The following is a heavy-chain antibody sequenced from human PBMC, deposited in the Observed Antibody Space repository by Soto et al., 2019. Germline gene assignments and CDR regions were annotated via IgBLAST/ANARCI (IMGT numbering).Heavy chain of an antibody. Sequence: ASVKVSCKASGYTFTSYVISWVRQASGQGLEWMGWISAYNGNTNYAQKLQGRVTMTTDTSTSTAYMELSSLRSDDTAIYYCARMATFGSLNWFVPWGQGTQVTVSS. D-gene: IGHD3-16*01. CDR3: ARMATFGSLNWFVP. CDR1: GYTFTSYV. V-gene: IGHV1-18*01. CDR2: ISAYNGNT. J-gene: IGHJ5*02.